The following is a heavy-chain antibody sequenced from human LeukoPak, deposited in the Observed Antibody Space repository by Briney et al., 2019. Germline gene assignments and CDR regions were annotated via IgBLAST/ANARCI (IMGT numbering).Heavy chain of an antibody. D-gene: IGHD6-6*01. V-gene: IGHV4-39*01. J-gene: IGHJ2*01. Sequence: SETLSLTCTVSGGSIFSSTYYWGWIRQPPGKGLEWIGSIYYSGNTYYNPSLKSRVTMSVDTSKNQFSLKLTSVTAADTAVYDCARLGSSSPNWYFDLWGHGTLVTVSS. CDR2: IYYSGNT. CDR3: ARLGSSSPNWYFDL. CDR1: GGSIFSSTYY.